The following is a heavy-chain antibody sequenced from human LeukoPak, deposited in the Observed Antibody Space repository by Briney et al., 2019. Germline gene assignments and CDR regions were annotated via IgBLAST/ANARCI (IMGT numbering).Heavy chain of an antibody. D-gene: IGHD6-13*01. CDR2: ISSSSTYI. V-gene: IGHV3-21*01. CDR1: GFTFSDYG. Sequence: GGSLRLSCAASGFTFSDYGMNWVRRAPGKGLEWVSSISSSSTYIFYADSMKGRFTISRDNAKKSLYLQMNSLRAEDTAVYYCARGRGAAGPKCYFDYWGQGTLVTVSS. J-gene: IGHJ4*02. CDR3: ARGRGAAGPKCYFDY.